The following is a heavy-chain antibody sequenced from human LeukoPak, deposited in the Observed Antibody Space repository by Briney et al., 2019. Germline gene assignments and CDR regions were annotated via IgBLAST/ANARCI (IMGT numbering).Heavy chain of an antibody. V-gene: IGHV4-39*02. CDR1: GGPISSSRYC. J-gene: IGHJ5*02. CDR3: ARRVISEISIDKGNWLDP. Sequence: SETLSLTCTVSGGPISSSRYCWDWIRQPPGKGLEWIGTFYYSGSIYYNPSLKSRVTISVDTSKNHFSLNLTSVTAADTAVYYCARRVISEISIDKGNWLDPWGQGTLVTVSS. D-gene: IGHD3-3*01. CDR2: FYYSGSI.